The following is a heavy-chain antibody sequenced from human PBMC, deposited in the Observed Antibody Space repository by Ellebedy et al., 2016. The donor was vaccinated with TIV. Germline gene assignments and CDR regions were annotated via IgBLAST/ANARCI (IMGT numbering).Heavy chain of an antibody. CDR1: GFTVGNNY. CDR3: ARDPPGIAASGPYK. CDR2: IYSGGGT. J-gene: IGHJ4*02. V-gene: IGHV3-53*01. D-gene: IGHD6-13*01. Sequence: PGGSLRLSCTASGFTVGNNYMNWLRQAPGKGLEWVALIYSGGGTVYADSVKGRFTISRNSSKNTLYLQMNSLRAEDTAVYYCARDPPGIAASGPYKWGQGTLVTVSS.